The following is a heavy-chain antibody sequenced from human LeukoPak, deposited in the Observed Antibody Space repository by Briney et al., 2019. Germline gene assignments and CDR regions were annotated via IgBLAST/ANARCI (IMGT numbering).Heavy chain of an antibody. CDR2: ISSSSSYI. Sequence: GGSLRLSCAASGFTFSSYSMNWVRQAPGKGLEWVSSISSSSSYIYYADSVKGRFTISRDNAKNSLYLQMNSLRAEDTAVYYCAKTRSGYPYGGFDYWGQGTLVTVSS. V-gene: IGHV3-21*01. CDR1: GFTFSSYS. D-gene: IGHD3-22*01. CDR3: AKTRSGYPYGGFDY. J-gene: IGHJ4*02.